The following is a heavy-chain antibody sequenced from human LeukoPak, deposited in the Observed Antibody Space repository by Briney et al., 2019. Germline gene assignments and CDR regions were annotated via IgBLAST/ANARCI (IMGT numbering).Heavy chain of an antibody. Sequence: SETLSLTCTVSGGSISSYQWSWIRQPPGKGLEWIGYISYSGFTNYNPSLKSRVTISLDTSKNQFSLKLTSVTAADTAVYYCAGHHPRNTVDFWGQGALVTVSS. CDR3: AGHHPRNTVDF. CDR2: ISYSGFT. D-gene: IGHD2/OR15-2a*01. CDR1: GGSISSYQ. J-gene: IGHJ4*02. V-gene: IGHV4-59*08.